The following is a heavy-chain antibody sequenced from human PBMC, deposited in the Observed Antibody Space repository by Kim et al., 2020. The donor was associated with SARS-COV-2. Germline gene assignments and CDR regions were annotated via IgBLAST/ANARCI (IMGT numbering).Heavy chain of an antibody. V-gene: IGHV4-59*13. J-gene: IGHJ3*02. CDR3: AGVMYYYGSGSYSYLDAFDI. D-gene: IGHD3-10*01. CDR1: GGSISSYY. Sequence: SETLSLTCTVSGGSISSYYWSWIRQPPGKGLEWIGYIYYSGSTNYNPSLKSRVTISVDTSKNQFSLKLSSVTAADTAVYYCAGVMYYYGSGSYSYLDAFDIWGQGTMVTVSS. CDR2: IYYSGST.